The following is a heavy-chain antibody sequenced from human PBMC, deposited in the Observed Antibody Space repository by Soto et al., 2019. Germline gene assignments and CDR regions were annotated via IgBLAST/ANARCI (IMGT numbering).Heavy chain of an antibody. V-gene: IGHV3-33*01. CDR2: IWYDGSNK. CDR3: ARGGGSGSYSTVTNYYGMDV. Sequence: QVQLVESGGGVVQPGRSLRLSCAASGFTFSSYGMHWVRQAPGKGLEWVAVIWYDGSNKYYADSVNGRFTISRDNSKNTLYLQMNSLRAEDTAVYYCARGGGSGSYSTVTNYYGMDVWGQGTTVTVSS. CDR1: GFTFSSYG. J-gene: IGHJ6*02. D-gene: IGHD3-10*01.